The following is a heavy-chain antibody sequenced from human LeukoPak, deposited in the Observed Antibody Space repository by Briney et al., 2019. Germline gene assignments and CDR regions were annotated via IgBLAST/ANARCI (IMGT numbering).Heavy chain of an antibody. CDR3: GRGAYSGYEFDC. Sequence: GESLKISCRASGSSFSTSWIGWVRQMPGKGLDWMGVIYPGDSDTRYSPSFQGQVTFSADKSISTAYLQWSSLEASDTAMYFCGRGAYSGYEFDCWGQGTLVTVSS. J-gene: IGHJ4*02. CDR1: GSSFSTSW. D-gene: IGHD5-12*01. V-gene: IGHV5-51*01. CDR2: IYPGDSDT.